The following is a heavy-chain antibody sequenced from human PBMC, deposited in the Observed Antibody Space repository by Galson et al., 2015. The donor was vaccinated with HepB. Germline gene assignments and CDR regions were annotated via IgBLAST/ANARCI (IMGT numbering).Heavy chain of an antibody. J-gene: IGHJ4*02. CDR2: INPSGGST. Sequence: SVKVSCRASGYTFTSYYMHWVRQAPGQGLEWMGIINPSGGSTSYAQKFQGRVSMTADTSTSTAYMELRSLRYDDTAVYYCAREGMAAIGGSTFDYWGQGALVTVSS. D-gene: IGHD3-16*01. V-gene: IGHV1-46*01. CDR1: GYTFTSYY. CDR3: AREGMAAIGGSTFDY.